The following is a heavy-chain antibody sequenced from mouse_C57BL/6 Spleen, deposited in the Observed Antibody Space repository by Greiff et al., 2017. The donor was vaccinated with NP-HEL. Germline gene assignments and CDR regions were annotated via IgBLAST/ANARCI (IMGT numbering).Heavy chain of an antibody. CDR2: INPNNGGT. D-gene: IGHD1-1*02. CDR1: GYTFTDYN. J-gene: IGHJ4*01. V-gene: IGHV1-18*01. CDR3: ARVLLWAYAMDY. Sequence: VQLQQSGPELVKPGASVKIPCKASGYTFTDYNMDWVKQSHGKSLEWIGDINPNNGGTIYNQKFKGKATLTVDKSSSTAYMELRSLTAEDTAVYYCARVLLWAYAMDYWGQGTSVTVSS.